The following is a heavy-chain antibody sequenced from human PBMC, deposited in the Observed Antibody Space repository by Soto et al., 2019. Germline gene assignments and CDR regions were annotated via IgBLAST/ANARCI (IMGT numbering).Heavy chain of an antibody. D-gene: IGHD2-15*01. CDR2: ISGSGGSA. CDR1: GFTFSSYV. V-gene: IGHV3-23*01. Sequence: EVQLLESGGGLVQPGGSLRLSCTVSGFTFSSYVMSWVRQAPGKGLEWVSAISGSGGSAYYADSVKGRFTISRDNSKNPLYLQMTSLRAEDTAVYYWAKGKAIAGTDYWGQGTLVTVSS. J-gene: IGHJ4*02. CDR3: AKGKAIAGTDY.